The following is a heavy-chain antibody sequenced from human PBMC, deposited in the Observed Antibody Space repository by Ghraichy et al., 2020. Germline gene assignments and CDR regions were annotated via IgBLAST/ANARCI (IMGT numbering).Heavy chain of an antibody. D-gene: IGHD4-17*01. V-gene: IGHV4-4*02. CDR3: AKDPKNDYGDYNDAFDI. CDR1: GGSISSSNW. CDR2: IYHSGST. Sequence: SETLSLTCAVSGGSISSSNWWSWVRQPPGKGLEWIGEIYHSGSTNYNPSLKSRVTISVDKSKNQFSLKLSSVTAADTAVYYCAKDPKNDYGDYNDAFDIWGQGTMVTVSS. J-gene: IGHJ3*02.